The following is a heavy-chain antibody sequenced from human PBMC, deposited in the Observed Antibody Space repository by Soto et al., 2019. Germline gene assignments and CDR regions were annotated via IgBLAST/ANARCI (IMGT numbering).Heavy chain of an antibody. CDR3: ARGCSGGSCTRRDTWSHYYYVMDV. CDR1: GGSISSYY. D-gene: IGHD2-15*01. V-gene: IGHV4-59*01. J-gene: IGHJ6*02. Sequence: LSLTCTVSGGSISSYYWSWIRQPPGKGLEWIGYIYYSGSTNYNPSLKSRVTISVDTSKNQFSLKLSSVTAADTAVYYCARGCSGGSCTRRDTWSHYYYVMDVWGQVPTVPVSS. CDR2: IYYSGST.